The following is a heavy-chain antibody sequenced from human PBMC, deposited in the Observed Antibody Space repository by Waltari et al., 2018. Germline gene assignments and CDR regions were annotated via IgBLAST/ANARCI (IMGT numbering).Heavy chain of an antibody. V-gene: IGHV4-38-2*01. CDR2: IYHSGST. J-gene: IGHJ4*02. CDR3: ATLGYCSGGSCYPSY. CDR1: GYSISSGYY. Sequence: QVQLQESGPGLVKPSETLSLTCAVAGYSISSGYYWGWIRQPPGKGLEWIGGIYHSGSTYYNPSLKSRVTISVDTSKNQFSLKLSSVTAADTAVYYCATLGYCSGGSCYPSYWGQGTLVTVSS. D-gene: IGHD2-15*01.